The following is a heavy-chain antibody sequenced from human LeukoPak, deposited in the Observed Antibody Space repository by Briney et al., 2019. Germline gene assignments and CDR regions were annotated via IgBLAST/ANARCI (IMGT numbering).Heavy chain of an antibody. V-gene: IGHV4-4*02. CDR3: ARVLPHYDILKPGYYFDY. CDR2: IHHSGST. D-gene: IGHD3-9*01. J-gene: IGHJ4*02. Sequence: SGTLSLTCAVSGGSISSSNWWSWVRQPPGKGLEWIGEIHHSGSTSYNPSLKSRATISVDKSKNQFSLKLSSVTAADTAVYYCARVLPHYDILKPGYYFDYWGQGTLVTVSS. CDR1: GGSISSSNW.